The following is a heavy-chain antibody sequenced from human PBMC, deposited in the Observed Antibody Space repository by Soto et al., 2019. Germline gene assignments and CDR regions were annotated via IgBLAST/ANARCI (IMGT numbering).Heavy chain of an antibody. D-gene: IGHD3-22*01. Sequence: RGSLRLSCAASGFTFSSYAMSWVRQAPGKGLEWVSTINESGGSTYYPDSVKGRLTISRDNSKSTLYLQMNSLRAEDTAVYYCAKAGRDSSGNWFDPWGQGTLVTVSS. J-gene: IGHJ5*02. CDR3: AKAGRDSSGNWFDP. V-gene: IGHV3-23*01. CDR1: GFTFSSYA. CDR2: INESGGST.